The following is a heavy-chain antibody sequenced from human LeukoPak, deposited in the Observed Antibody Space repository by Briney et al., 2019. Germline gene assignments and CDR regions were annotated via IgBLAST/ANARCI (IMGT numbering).Heavy chain of an antibody. V-gene: IGHV3-15*07. CDR1: GFNFDNAW. D-gene: IGHD2/OR15-2a*01. Sequence: PGGSLRLSCATSGFNFDNAWMNWVRQAPGKGLEWVGRIRSNSDGGAIDYAAPVKGRFALSRDDSKNTLYLQTNSLQTEDTAMYYCATDFYDSTWGQGTLVTVSS. CDR2: IRSNSDGGAI. J-gene: IGHJ5*02. CDR3: ATDFYDST.